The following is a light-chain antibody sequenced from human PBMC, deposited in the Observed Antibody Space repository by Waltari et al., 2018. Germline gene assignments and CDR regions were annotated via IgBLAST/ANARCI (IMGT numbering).Light chain of an antibody. J-gene: IGKJ1*01. CDR2: KAS. CDR1: QSLSNW. CDR3: QQYRNLWT. V-gene: IGKV1-5*03. Sequence: DILMTQSPPALSASVGDRVTITCRASQSLSNWLAWYQQKPGKAPKVLIYKASTLESGVPSRFSGSGSGTEFTLTISSLQPDDFATYYCQQYRNLWTFGQGTKVEIK.